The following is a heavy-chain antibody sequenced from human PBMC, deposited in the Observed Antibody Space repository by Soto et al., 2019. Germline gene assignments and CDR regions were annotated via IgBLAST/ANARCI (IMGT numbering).Heavy chain of an antibody. Sequence: QVQLVQSGAEVKEPESSVKVSCKASGGTFSNYAITWVRQAPGQGHEWLGRIIPIFGTTDYAQKFQGRVTITADESTTTAYMELSSLRSDDTAVYYCAKDGGREGYFGNWFDPWGQGTLVTVSS. D-gene: IGHD2-15*01. CDR1: GGTFSNYA. V-gene: IGHV1-69*15. CDR2: IIPIFGTT. CDR3: AKDGGREGYFGNWFDP. J-gene: IGHJ5*02.